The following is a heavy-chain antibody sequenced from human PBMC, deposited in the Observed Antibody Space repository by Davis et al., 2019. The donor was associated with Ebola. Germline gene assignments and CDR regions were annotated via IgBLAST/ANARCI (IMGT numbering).Heavy chain of an antibody. D-gene: IGHD3-22*01. Sequence: SETLSLTCTVSGYSISSGYYWGWIRQPPGKGLEWIGSIYHSGSTYYNPSLKSRVTISVDTSKNQFSLKLSSVTAADTAVYYCARASDYESSGYYFDFWGQGTLVTVSS. CDR2: IYHSGST. V-gene: IGHV4-38-2*02. CDR3: ARASDYESSGYYFDF. J-gene: IGHJ4*02. CDR1: GYSISSGYY.